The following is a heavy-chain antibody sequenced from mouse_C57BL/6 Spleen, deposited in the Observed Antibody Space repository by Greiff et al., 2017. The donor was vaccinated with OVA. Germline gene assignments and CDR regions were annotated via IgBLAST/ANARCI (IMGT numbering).Heavy chain of an antibody. Sequence: EVQLQQSGTVLARPGASVKMSCKTSGYTFTSYWMHWVKQRPGQGLEWIGAIYPGNSDTSYNQKFKGKAKLTAVTSASTAYMELSSLTNEDSAVYYCTRWGGSSYDWYFDVWGTGTTVTVSS. CDR1: GYTFTSYW. CDR3: TRWGGSSYDWYFDV. V-gene: IGHV1-5*01. D-gene: IGHD1-1*01. J-gene: IGHJ1*03. CDR2: IYPGNSDT.